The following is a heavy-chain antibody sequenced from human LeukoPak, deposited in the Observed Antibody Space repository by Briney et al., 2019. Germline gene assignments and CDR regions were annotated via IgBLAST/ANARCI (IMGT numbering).Heavy chain of an antibody. CDR2: IWYDGSNK. CDR1: GFTFSSYG. CDR3: ARGNRGTVTTDDAFDI. Sequence: GGSLRLSCAASGFTFSSYGMHWVRQAPGKGLEWVAVIWYDGSNKYYADSVKGRSTISRDNSKNTLYLQMNSLRAEDTAVYYCARGNRGTVTTDDAFDIWGQGTMVTVSS. D-gene: IGHD4-17*01. V-gene: IGHV3-33*01. J-gene: IGHJ3*02.